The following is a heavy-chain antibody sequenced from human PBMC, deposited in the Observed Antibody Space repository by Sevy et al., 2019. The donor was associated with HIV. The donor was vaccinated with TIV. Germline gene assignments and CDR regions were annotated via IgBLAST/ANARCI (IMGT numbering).Heavy chain of an antibody. CDR3: TTGGDSDCSDY. CDR1: GFTFSNAW. V-gene: IGHV3-15*07. J-gene: IGHJ4*02. Sequence: GGSLRLSCAASGFTFSNAWMNWVRQAPGKGLEWVGRIKSKIDGETISYAAPVKGRFSISRDDSKNTLYLQINSLKTKDTAMYYCTTGGDSDCSDYCGQGTLVTVST. D-gene: IGHD2-21*01. CDR2: IKSKIDGETI.